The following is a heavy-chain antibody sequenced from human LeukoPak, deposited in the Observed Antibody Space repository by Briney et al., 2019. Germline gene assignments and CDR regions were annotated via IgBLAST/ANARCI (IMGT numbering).Heavy chain of an antibody. Sequence: GGSLRLSCAASGFTFDDYGMSWVRQAPGKGLEWVSGTNWNGGSTGYADSVKGRFTISRDNAKNSLYLQMNSLRAEDTALYYCARDRGYCSGGSCSFDYWGQGTLVTVSS. J-gene: IGHJ4*02. D-gene: IGHD2-15*01. CDR1: GFTFDDYG. CDR2: TNWNGGST. CDR3: ARDRGYCSGGSCSFDY. V-gene: IGHV3-20*04.